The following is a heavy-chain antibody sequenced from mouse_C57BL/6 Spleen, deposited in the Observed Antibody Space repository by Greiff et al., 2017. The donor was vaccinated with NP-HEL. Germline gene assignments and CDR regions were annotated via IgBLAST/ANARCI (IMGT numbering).Heavy chain of an antibody. V-gene: IGHV5-17*01. J-gene: IGHJ4*01. D-gene: IGHD1-1*01. CDR2: ISSGSSTI. CDR1: GFTFSDYG. CDR3: ARYYYGSSYRAMDY. Sequence: EVHLVESGGGLVKPGGSLKLSCAASGFTFSDYGMHWVRQAPEKGLEWVAYISSGSSTIYYADTVKGRFTISRDNAKNTLFLQMTSLRSEDTAMYYCARYYYGSSYRAMDYWGQGTSVTVSS.